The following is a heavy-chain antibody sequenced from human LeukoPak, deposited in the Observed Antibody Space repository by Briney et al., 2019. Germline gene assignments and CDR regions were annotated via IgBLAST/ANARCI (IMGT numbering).Heavy chain of an antibody. CDR1: GFTFSSYG. V-gene: IGHV3-33*06. CDR3: AKGQAVAGTGWFDP. CDR2: IWYEGSNK. D-gene: IGHD6-19*01. Sequence: PGRSLRLSCAASGFTFSSYGMHWVRQAPGKGLEWVAVIWYEGSNKYYADSVKGRFTISRDNSKNTLYLQMNSLRAEDTAVYYGAKGQAVAGTGWFDPWGQGTLVTVSS. J-gene: IGHJ5*02.